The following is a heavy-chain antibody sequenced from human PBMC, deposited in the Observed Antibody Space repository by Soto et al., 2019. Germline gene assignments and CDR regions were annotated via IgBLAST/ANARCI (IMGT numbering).Heavy chain of an antibody. J-gene: IGHJ4*02. CDR3: ARAWVILYFDF. V-gene: IGHV4-61*01. D-gene: IGHD2-21*01. Sequence: SETLSLTCTVSGGFVSSASYYWTWIRQPPGKGLDWIGYTHYRGTTNYNPSLKRPFAKSEATAKNHFSLKLGSVTAPATAADHCARAWVILYFDFWGQGTLVTVSS. CDR1: GGFVSSASYY. CDR2: THYRGTT.